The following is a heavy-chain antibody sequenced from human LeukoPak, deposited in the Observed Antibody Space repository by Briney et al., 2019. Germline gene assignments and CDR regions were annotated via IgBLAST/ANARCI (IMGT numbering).Heavy chain of an antibody. Sequence: SETLSLTCTVSGGSISSSSYYWGWIRQPPGKGLEWIGSIYYSGSTYYNPSLKSRVTISVDTSKNQFSLKLSSVTAADTAVYYCARIRITMVRGVIANYYYYYMVVWGKGTTVTVSS. J-gene: IGHJ6*03. D-gene: IGHD3-10*01. CDR2: IYYSGST. CDR3: ARIRITMVRGVIANYYYYYMVV. CDR1: GGSISSSSYY. V-gene: IGHV4-39*01.